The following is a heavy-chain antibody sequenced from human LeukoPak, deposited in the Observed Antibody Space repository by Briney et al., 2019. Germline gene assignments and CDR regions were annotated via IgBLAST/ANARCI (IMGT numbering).Heavy chain of an antibody. CDR3: ARRSVAHFDY. D-gene: IGHD6-19*01. J-gene: IGHJ4*02. Sequence: SETLSLTCTVSGGSISSYFWSWIRQPPGKGLEWIGSIYYSGSTYYNPSLKSRVTISVDTSKNQFSLKLSSVTAADTAVYYCARRSVAHFDYWGQGTLVTVSS. CDR1: GGSISSYF. V-gene: IGHV4-39*01. CDR2: IYYSGST.